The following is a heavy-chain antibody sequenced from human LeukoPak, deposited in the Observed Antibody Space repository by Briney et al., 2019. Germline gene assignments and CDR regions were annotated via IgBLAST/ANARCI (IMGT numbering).Heavy chain of an antibody. J-gene: IGHJ2*01. D-gene: IGHD4-17*01. V-gene: IGHV3-30*18. CDR2: ISYDGSNK. CDR1: GFTFSSYG. CDR3: AKPRKSDYGDYWYFDL. Sequence: GRSLRLSCAASGFTFSSYGMHWVRQAPGKGLEWVAVISYDGSNKYYADSVKGRFTISRDNSKNTLYLQMNSLRAEDTAVYYCAKPRKSDYGDYWYFDLWGRGTLVTVSS.